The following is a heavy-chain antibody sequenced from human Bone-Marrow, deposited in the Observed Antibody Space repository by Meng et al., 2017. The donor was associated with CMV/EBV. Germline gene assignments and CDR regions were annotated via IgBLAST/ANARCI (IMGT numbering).Heavy chain of an antibody. J-gene: IGHJ5*02. D-gene: IGHD6-13*01. CDR1: GYMITGYY. CDR3: ARAATKIDYSSSRIGFDP. Sequence: ASVKVSCKASGYMITGYYMHWVRQAPGQGLEWMGWINPKSGATKYTQNFQGRVTMTRDTSINTGFMELSRLSSDDTAVYFCARAATKIDYSSSRIGFDPWGQGTLVTVSS. V-gene: IGHV1-2*02. CDR2: INPKSGAT.